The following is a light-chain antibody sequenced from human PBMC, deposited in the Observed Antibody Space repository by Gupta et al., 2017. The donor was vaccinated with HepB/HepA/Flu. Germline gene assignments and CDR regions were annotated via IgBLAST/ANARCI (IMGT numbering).Light chain of an antibody. CDR1: KLEDTY. V-gene: IGLV3-1*01. Sequence: SSDLTQPPSVSVSPGQTVTITCSRVKLEDTYVSWYQQRSGQPPVLVIYQDSKPPSGMPYCVSDSDYGTTVTMNRSEAEAVEEYYYYCRESENNAVILGGGTKLTVL. J-gene: IGLJ2*01. CDR2: QDS. CDR3: RESENNAVI.